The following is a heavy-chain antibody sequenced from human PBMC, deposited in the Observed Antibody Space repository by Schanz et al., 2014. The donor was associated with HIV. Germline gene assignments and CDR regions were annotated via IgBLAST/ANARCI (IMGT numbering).Heavy chain of an antibody. Sequence: QVQLVESGGGVVQPGRSLRLSCAASGFTFNNYAMHWVRQAPGKGLEWVALIWYDGSYKYYADSVKGRFTISRDNSKNTLFLQMNSLRAEDTAVYYCAKVPEEGYFDPWGQGTLVTVSS. D-gene: IGHD5-12*01. CDR1: GFTFNNYA. J-gene: IGHJ5*02. CDR2: IWYDGSYK. V-gene: IGHV3-33*06. CDR3: AKVPEEGYFDP.